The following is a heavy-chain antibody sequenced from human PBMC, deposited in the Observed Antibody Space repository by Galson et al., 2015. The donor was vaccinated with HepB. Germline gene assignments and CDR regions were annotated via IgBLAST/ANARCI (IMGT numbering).Heavy chain of an antibody. CDR1: GGSISSYY. CDR3: ARGWGMQWDPLDAFDI. J-gene: IGHJ3*02. V-gene: IGHV4-4*07. CDR2: IYTSGST. D-gene: IGHD2-8*02. Sequence: ETLSLTCTVSGGSISSYYWSWIRQPAGKGLEWIGRIYTSGSTNCNPSLKSRVTMSVDTSKNQFSLKLSSVTAADTAVYYCARGWGMQWDPLDAFDIWGQGTMVTVSS.